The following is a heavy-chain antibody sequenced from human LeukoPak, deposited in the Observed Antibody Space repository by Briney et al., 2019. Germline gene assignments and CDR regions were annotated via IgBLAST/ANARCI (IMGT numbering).Heavy chain of an antibody. CDR1: GFTLSSYS. J-gene: IGHJ4*02. V-gene: IGHV3-21*01. CDR2: ISSSSSYI. Sequence: GGSLRLSCAASGFTLSSYSMNWVRQAPGKGLEWVSSISSSSSYIYYADSVKGRFTISRDNAKNSLYLQMNSLRAEDTAVYYCAAGVAVAGTFYWGQGTLVTVSS. CDR3: AAGVAVAGTFY. D-gene: IGHD6-19*01.